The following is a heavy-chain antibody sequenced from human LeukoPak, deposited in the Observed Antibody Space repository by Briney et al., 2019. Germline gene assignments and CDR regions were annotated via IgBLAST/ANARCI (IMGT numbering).Heavy chain of an antibody. Sequence: SSVKVSCKASGYTFTGYYMRSVRQAPVQGFECMGWISPNSGGTMYAQKFQGRVTMARDTSISTAYMELCRLTSDYTSVYYCARGGSSSNFHLDSWGKGTLVTISS. CDR1: GYTFTGYY. D-gene: IGHD6-6*01. CDR2: ISPNSGGT. J-gene: IGHJ4*02. CDR3: ARGGSSSNFHLDS. V-gene: IGHV1-2*02.